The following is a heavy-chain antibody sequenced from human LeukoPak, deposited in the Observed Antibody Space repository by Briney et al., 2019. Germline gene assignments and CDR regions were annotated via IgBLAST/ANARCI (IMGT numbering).Heavy chain of an antibody. CDR2: IKEDGTET. CDR3: AKEGRSLQTY. Sequence: EGSLRLSCAASGFMFSSNWMSWVRLAPGKGLEWVANIKEDGTETYYVDSVKGRFTISRDNAKDSLYLQMNSLRVEDTAVYYCAKEGRSLQTYWGQGTLVTVSS. CDR1: GFMFSSNW. V-gene: IGHV3-7*03. J-gene: IGHJ4*02. D-gene: IGHD5-24*01.